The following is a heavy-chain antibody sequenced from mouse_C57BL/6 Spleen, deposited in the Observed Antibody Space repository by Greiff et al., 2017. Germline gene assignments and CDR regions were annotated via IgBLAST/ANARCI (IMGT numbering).Heavy chain of an antibody. CDR3: ARAQMGCDGDGYYTLYLDY. V-gene: IGHV5-4*01. CDR1: GFTFSSYA. J-gene: IGHJ2*01. CDR2: ISDGGSYT. D-gene: IGHD2-3*01. Sequence: EVQLVESGGGLVKPGGSLKLSCAASGFTFSSYAMSWVRQTPGQGLEWVATISDGGSYTYYPDNVKGRFTISVDNAKHTPYLQISHLKAEDTSMYYGARAQMGCDGDGYYTLYLDYWGQGTTLTVSS.